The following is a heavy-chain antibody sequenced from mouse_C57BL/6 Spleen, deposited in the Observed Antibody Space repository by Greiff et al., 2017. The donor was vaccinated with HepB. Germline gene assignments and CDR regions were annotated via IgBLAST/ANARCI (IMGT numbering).Heavy chain of an antibody. CDR2: ISSGSSTI. CDR1: GFTFSDYG. CDR3: ARREAVRRVAY. V-gene: IGHV5-17*01. D-gene: IGHD2-14*01. J-gene: IGHJ3*01. Sequence: EVKLMESGGGLVKPGGSLKLSCAASGFTFSDYGMHWVRQAPEKGLEWVAYISSGSSTIYYADTVKGRFTISRDNAKNTLFLQMTSLRSEDTAMYYCARREAVRRVAYWGQGTLVTVSA.